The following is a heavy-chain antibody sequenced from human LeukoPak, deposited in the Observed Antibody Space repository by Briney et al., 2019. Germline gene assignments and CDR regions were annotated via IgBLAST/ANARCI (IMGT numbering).Heavy chain of an antibody. V-gene: IGHV3-11*01. CDR1: GFTFSDYY. Sequence: PGGSLRLSCAASGFTFSDYYMSWLRQAPGKGLEWVSYISSSGSTIYYADSVKGRFTISRDNAENSLYLQMNSLRAEDTAVYYCARGKADYYDSSGGDDAFDIWGQGTMVTVSS. J-gene: IGHJ3*02. D-gene: IGHD3-22*01. CDR2: ISSSGSTI. CDR3: ARGKADYYDSSGGDDAFDI.